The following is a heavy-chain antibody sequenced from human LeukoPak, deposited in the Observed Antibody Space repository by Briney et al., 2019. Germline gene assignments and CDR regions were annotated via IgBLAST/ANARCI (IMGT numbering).Heavy chain of an antibody. CDR1: GGSISSGGYY. J-gene: IGHJ4*02. CDR2: IYYSGST. CDR3: ARGYSGYNSGPLDY. V-gene: IGHV4-31*03. D-gene: IGHD5-12*01. Sequence: SQTLSLTCTVSGGSISSGGYYWSWIRQHPGKGLEWIGYIYYSGSTYYNPSLKSRVTISVDTSKNQFSLKLSSVTAADTAVYYCARGYSGYNSGPLDYWGQGTLVTVSS.